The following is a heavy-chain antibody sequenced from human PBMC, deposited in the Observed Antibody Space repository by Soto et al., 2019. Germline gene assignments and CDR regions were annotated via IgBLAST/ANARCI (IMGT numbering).Heavy chain of an antibody. J-gene: IGHJ4*02. D-gene: IGHD3-16*01. CDR1: GFTVSSNF. CDR2: IYTGGST. V-gene: IGHV3-66*01. CDR3: ASSSFRGVTPPGY. Sequence: GGSLRLSCAASGFTVSSNFMSWVRQAPGKGLEWVSVIYTGGSTSYADSVKGRFTISRDNSKNTLYLEMNSLRAEDTAVYYCASSSFRGVTPPGYWGEGTLVPVAS.